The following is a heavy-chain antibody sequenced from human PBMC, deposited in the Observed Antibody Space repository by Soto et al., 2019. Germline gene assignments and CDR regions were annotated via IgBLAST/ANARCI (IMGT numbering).Heavy chain of an antibody. Sequence: ASVKVSCKASGYPFTSYYVHWVRQAPGQGLEWMGFINPSSGSTSYAQKFQGRVTMTRDTSTSTVYMEVSTLRSEDTAVYYCAREMYTTRGSPFDYWGQRTLVTVSS. CDR3: AREMYTTRGSPFDY. D-gene: IGHD3-16*01. V-gene: IGHV1-46*01. CDR1: GYPFTSYY. J-gene: IGHJ4*02. CDR2: INPSSGST.